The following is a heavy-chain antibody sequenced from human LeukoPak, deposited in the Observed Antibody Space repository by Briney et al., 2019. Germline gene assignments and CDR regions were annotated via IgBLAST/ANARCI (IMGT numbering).Heavy chain of an antibody. Sequence: GGSLRLSCSVAGFTFSDHYMNWIRQVPGQGLEWVSYINTIGSHTEYADSVKGRFTISRNNAKNSLYLQMNSLRDEDTAVYYCAAGAFGGFDYWGQGTLVTVSS. J-gene: IGHJ4*02. CDR3: AAGAFGGFDY. CDR2: INTIGSHT. V-gene: IGHV3-11*06. CDR1: GFTFSDHY. D-gene: IGHD3-16*01.